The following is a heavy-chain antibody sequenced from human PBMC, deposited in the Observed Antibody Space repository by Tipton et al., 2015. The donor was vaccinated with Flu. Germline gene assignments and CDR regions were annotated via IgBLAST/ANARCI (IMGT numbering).Heavy chain of an antibody. V-gene: IGHV4-61*02. D-gene: IGHD5-12*01. CDR1: GGSINSGSYY. CDR2: IYTSGST. CDR3: AREGHIVATTSGMDV. Sequence: TLSLTCTVSGGSINSGSYYWSWIRQPAGQGLQWIGRIYTSGSTNYNFSLNSRVTISVDTSKNQFSLKLSSVTAADTAVYYCAREGHIVATTSGMDVWGQGTTVTVSS. J-gene: IGHJ6*02.